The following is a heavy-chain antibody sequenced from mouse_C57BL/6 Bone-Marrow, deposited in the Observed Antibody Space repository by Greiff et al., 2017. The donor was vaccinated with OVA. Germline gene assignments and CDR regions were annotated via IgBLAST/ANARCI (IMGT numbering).Heavy chain of an antibody. V-gene: IGHV5-12*01. J-gene: IGHJ4*01. CDR3: ARRVITTVVARYYYAMDD. D-gene: IGHD1-1*01. Sequence: EVQLVESGGGLVQPGGSLKLSCAASGFTFSDYYMYWVRQTPEKRLEWVAYISNGGGSTYYPDTVKGRFTISRDNAKNTLYLQMSRLKSEDTAMYYCARRVITTVVARYYYAMDDWGQGTSVTVSS. CDR1: GFTFSDYY. CDR2: ISNGGGST.